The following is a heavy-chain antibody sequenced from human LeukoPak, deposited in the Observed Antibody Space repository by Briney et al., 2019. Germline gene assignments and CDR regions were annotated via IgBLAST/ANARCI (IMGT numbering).Heavy chain of an antibody. D-gene: IGHD3-10*01. Sequence: PGGSLRLSCAASGFTFSSYSINWVRQAPGKGLEWVASIKQDGSEKYYVDSVKGRFTISRDNAKNSLYLQMNSLRAEDTAVYYCARDSSCFGGDWGQGTLVTVSS. J-gene: IGHJ4*02. CDR2: IKQDGSEK. V-gene: IGHV3-7*03. CDR3: ARDSSCFGGD. CDR1: GFTFSSYS.